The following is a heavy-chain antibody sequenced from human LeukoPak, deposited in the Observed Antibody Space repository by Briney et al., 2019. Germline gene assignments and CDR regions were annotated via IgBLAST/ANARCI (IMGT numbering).Heavy chain of an antibody. CDR1: GYTFTGYY. CDR3: ARVDGVLGRRGIDY. D-gene: IGHD2-8*01. J-gene: IGHJ4*02. V-gene: IGHV1-2*06. CDR2: ISPNSGGT. Sequence: ASVKVSCKASGYTFTGYYMHWVRQAPGPGLEWMGRISPNSGGTNYAQKFQGRVTMTGDTSISTAYMELSRLRSDDTAVYYCARVDGVLGRRGIDYWGQGTLVTVSS.